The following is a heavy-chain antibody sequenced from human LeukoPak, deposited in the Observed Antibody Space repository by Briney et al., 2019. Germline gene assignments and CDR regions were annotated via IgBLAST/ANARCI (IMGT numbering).Heavy chain of an antibody. CDR3: ARTQGFDP. V-gene: IGHV4-34*01. Sequence: SETLSLTCTVSGGSISSYYWSWIRQPPGKGLEWIGEINHSGSTNYNPSLKSRVTISVDTSKNQFSLKLSSVTAADTAVYYCARTQGFDPWGQGTLVTVSS. CDR2: INHSGST. J-gene: IGHJ5*02. CDR1: GGSISSYY.